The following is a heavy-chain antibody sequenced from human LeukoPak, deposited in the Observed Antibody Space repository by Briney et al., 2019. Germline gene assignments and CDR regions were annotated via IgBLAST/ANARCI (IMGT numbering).Heavy chain of an antibody. CDR1: GFMFSSYW. CDR3: ARGESGTYFGFGY. J-gene: IGHJ4*02. Sequence: PGGSLRLSCAASGFMFSSYWMHWVRQAPGKGLVWVSGVKSDGSSTSYADSVKGRFTISRDNAKNTLYLQMNSLRVEDTAVYYCARGESGTYFGFGYWGQGTLVTVSS. D-gene: IGHD1-26*01. V-gene: IGHV3-74*01. CDR2: VKSDGSST.